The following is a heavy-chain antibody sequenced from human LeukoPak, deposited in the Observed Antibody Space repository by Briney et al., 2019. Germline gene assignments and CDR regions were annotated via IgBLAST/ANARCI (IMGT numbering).Heavy chain of an antibody. CDR1: GYTFTSYG. J-gene: IGHJ1*01. D-gene: IGHD3-9*01. Sequence: GASVKVSCKASGYTFTSYGISWVRQAPGQGLEWMGWISAYNGNTNYAQKLQGRVTMTTDTSTSTAYMELRSLRSDDTAVYYCARGSRRYFDWLLPSAEYFQHWGQGTLVTVSS. V-gene: IGHV1-18*01. CDR3: ARGSRRYFDWLLPSAEYFQH. CDR2: ISAYNGNT.